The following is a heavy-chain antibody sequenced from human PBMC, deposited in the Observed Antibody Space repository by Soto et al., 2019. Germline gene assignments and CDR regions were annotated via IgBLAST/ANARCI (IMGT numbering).Heavy chain of an antibody. Sequence: QVQLVQSGAEVKQPGSSVKVSCKASGGTFSSYAISWVRQAPGQGLEWMGGIIPIFGTANYAQKFQGRVTITADESTSTAYMELSSLRSEDTAVYYCARNMVFYDFWSGFDYWGQGTLVTVSS. CDR3: ARNMVFYDFWSGFDY. CDR2: IIPIFGTA. D-gene: IGHD3-3*01. V-gene: IGHV1-69*01. CDR1: GGTFSSYA. J-gene: IGHJ4*02.